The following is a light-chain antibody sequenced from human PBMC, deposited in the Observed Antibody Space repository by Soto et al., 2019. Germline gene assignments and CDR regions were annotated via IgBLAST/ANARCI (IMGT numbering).Light chain of an antibody. CDR1: SSDVGGHNY. CDR3: SSYTTSGTLGV. V-gene: IGLV2-14*01. J-gene: IGLJ2*01. Sequence: QSVLTQPASVSGSPGQSIAISCTATSSDVGGHNYVSWYQQHPGKAPKLMISDVSNRPSGVSNRFSGSKSGNTASLTISGLQAEDEADYYCSSYTTSGTLGVFGGGTQLTVL. CDR2: DVS.